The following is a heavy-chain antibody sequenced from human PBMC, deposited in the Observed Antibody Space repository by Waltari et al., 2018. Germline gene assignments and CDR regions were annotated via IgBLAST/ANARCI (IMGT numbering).Heavy chain of an antibody. CDR2: INPNGGDT. CDR3: ARDNSYTRERSGWWFDP. Sequence: QVQLVQSGAEVKKPGASVKVSCKSSGYTFTSHWMHWVRQAPGQGPEGMGVINPNGGDTMYAQQKIQGRLTMTRDTSTSTDYMELSSLRSEDTAIYYCARDNSYTRERSGWWFDPWGPGTLVTVSS. D-gene: IGHD6-19*01. CDR1: GYTFTSHW. J-gene: IGHJ5*02. V-gene: IGHV1-46*01.